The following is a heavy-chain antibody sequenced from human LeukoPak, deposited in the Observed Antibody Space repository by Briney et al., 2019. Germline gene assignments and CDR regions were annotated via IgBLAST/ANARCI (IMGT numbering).Heavy chain of an antibody. Sequence: GGSLRLSCVASGFTFSRYSMNWVRQAPGKGLEWVPSISTSSTYIYYADSVKGRSTISRDNAKNSLYLQMNSLRAEDTAVYFCARTGKDSSGYYTDYWGQGTLVTVSS. V-gene: IGHV3-21*01. CDR2: ISTSSTYI. J-gene: IGHJ4*02. CDR3: ARTGKDSSGYYTDY. CDR1: GFTFSRYS. D-gene: IGHD3-22*01.